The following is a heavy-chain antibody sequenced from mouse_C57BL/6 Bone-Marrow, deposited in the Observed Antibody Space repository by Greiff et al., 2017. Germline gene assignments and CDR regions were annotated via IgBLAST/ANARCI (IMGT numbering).Heavy chain of an antibody. J-gene: IGHJ4*01. CDR3: ARGRDYYGSSYNYAMDY. V-gene: IGHV2-2*01. Sequence: VKLVESGPGLVQPSQSLSITCTVSGFSLTSYGVHWVRQSPGKGLEWLGVIWSGGSTDYNAAFISRLSISKDNSKSQVFFKMNSLQADDTAIYYCARGRDYYGSSYNYAMDYWGQGTSVTVSS. D-gene: IGHD1-1*01. CDR1: GFSLTSYG. CDR2: IWSGGST.